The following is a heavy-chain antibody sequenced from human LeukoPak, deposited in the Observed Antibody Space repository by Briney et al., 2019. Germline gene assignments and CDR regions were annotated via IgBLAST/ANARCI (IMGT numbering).Heavy chain of an antibody. CDR2: MKKDGSET. CDR3: GRHRSGSGTYFIDY. Sequence: GGSLRLSCVVSGFTFSSYSMIWVRQAPGKGLQWVANMKKDGSETKYVESVKGRFTISRDNTKNSLYLQMNSLRAEDTAVYYCGRHRSGSGTYFIDYWGQGTLVSVSS. J-gene: IGHJ4*02. CDR1: GFTFSSYS. V-gene: IGHV3-7*01. D-gene: IGHD3-10*01.